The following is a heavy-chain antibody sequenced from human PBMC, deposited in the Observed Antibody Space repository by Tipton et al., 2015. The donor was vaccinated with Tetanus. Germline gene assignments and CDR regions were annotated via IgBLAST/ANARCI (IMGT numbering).Heavy chain of an antibody. CDR3: ARTPDYYYGMDV. Sequence: TLSLTCTVSGGSVRSGSYYWNWIRQPPGKGLEWLAYVSYSGRTNSNYSLKSRITISTDKSKNQVSLRLNSVTAADTAVYFCARTPDYYYGMDVWGQGTTVTVSS. J-gene: IGHJ6*02. CDR1: GGSVRSGSYY. V-gene: IGHV4-61*01. CDR2: VSYSGRT.